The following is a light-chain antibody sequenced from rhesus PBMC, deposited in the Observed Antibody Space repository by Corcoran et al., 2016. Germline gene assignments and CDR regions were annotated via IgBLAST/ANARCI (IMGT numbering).Light chain of an antibody. CDR3: RPYSSSPYN. V-gene: IGKV1-22*01. J-gene: IGKJ2*01. Sequence: DIQMTQSPSSLSASVGDTVTITCRASQSISSWLAWYQQKPGKPPKLLIYKASSLQSGGPSRLSGSGSGTDVTLPISSLQSEDLTTYYCRPYSSSPYNFGQGTKVTIK. CDR2: KAS. CDR1: QSISSW.